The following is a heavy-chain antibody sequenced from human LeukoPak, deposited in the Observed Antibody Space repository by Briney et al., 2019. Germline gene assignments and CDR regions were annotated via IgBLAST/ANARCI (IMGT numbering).Heavy chain of an antibody. CDR2: IWYDGSNK. Sequence: GGSLRLSYAASGFTFSSYGMHWVRQAPGKGLEWVAVIWYDGSNKYYADSVKGRFTISRDNSKNTLYLQMNSLRAEDTAVYYCAKDGEYQLLLGYFDYWGQGTLVTVSS. D-gene: IGHD2-2*01. CDR3: AKDGEYQLLLGYFDY. J-gene: IGHJ4*02. CDR1: GFTFSSYG. V-gene: IGHV3-33*06.